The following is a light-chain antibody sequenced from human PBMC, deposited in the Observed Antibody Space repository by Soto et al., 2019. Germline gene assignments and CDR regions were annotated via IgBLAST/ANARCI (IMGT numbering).Light chain of an antibody. V-gene: IGKV1-5*03. Sequence: DIHTTHAPSTLSASLGDMVTITCRASQSISIWLAWYQQKPGKAPKILIYKASSLESGVPSRFSGSGSGTEFTLTISSLQPDDFATYYCQQYSTYTPRTFGQGTKVDIK. CDR2: KAS. CDR3: QQYSTYTPRT. CDR1: QSISIW. J-gene: IGKJ1*01.